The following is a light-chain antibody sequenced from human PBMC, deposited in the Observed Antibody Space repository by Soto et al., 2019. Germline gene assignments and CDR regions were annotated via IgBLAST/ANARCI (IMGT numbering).Light chain of an antibody. J-gene: IGKJ2*03. CDR3: HQYGNSRQS. V-gene: IGKV3-20*01. Sequence: EIVLTQSPGTLSLSPGERATLSCRASQSVSSSYLAWYQQKPGQAPRLLIFDASSRATGTPDRFSGSASGTDFSLTITGLEPEDFAVYYGHQYGNSRQSLGQGTKLEIK. CDR1: QSVSSSY. CDR2: DAS.